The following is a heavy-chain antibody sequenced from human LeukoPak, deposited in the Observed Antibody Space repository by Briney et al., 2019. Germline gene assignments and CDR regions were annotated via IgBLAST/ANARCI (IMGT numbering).Heavy chain of an antibody. CDR1: GYTFTSYG. CDR2: MHPNRGNT. CDR3: ARGRGRGSYYGI. J-gene: IGHJ4*02. Sequence: GASVKVSCKASGYTFTSYGISCVRQATGQGLEWMGWMHPNRGNTGYAQKFQCRVTMTRNTSISTAYMEPSSLRSEDTAVYYCARGRGRGSYYGIWGQGTLVTVSS. D-gene: IGHD1-26*01. V-gene: IGHV1-8*02.